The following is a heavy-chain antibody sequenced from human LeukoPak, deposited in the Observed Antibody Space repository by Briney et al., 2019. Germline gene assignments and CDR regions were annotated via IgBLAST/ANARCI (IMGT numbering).Heavy chain of an antibody. CDR2: IYYTGST. D-gene: IGHD1-26*01. CDR3: ARRGGSGRAFDY. CDR1: GASISGGTYY. J-gene: IGHJ4*02. Sequence: SETLSLTCSVSGASISGGTYYWGWIRQPPGKGLEWIGSIYYTGSTYDNPSLKSRVTISVDTSKNQFSLKLSSVTAADTAVYYCARRGGSGRAFDYWGQGTLVSVSS. V-gene: IGHV4-39*01.